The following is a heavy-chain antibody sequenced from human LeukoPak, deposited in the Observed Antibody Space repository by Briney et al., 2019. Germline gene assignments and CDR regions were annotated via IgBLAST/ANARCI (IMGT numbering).Heavy chain of an antibody. V-gene: IGHV3-30*18. CDR1: GFTFSSYG. D-gene: IGHD6-19*01. CDR3: AKDLAVAAYY. J-gene: IGHJ4*02. Sequence: GGSLRLSCAASGFTFSSYGMPWVRQAPVKGLEWVAVISYDGSNKYYADSVKGRFTISRDNSKNTLYLQMNSLRAEDTAVYYCAKDLAVAAYYWGQGTLVTVSS. CDR2: ISYDGSNK.